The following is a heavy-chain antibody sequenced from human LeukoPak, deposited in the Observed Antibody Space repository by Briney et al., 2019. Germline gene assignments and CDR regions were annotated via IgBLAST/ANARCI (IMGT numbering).Heavy chain of an antibody. CDR1: GGSFSGYY. J-gene: IGHJ6*03. D-gene: IGHD5-18*01. CDR2: INHSGST. Sequence: PSETLSLTCAVYGGSFSGYYWSWIRQPPGKGLEWIGEINHSGSTNYNPSLKSRVTISVDTSKNQFSLKLSSVTAADTAVYYCARDPYTAMDPSRYMDVWGKGTTVTVSS. CDR3: ARDPYTAMDPSRYMDV. V-gene: IGHV4-34*01.